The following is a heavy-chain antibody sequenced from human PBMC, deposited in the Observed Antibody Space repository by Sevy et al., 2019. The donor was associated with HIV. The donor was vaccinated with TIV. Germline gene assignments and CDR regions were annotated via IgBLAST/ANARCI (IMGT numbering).Heavy chain of an antibody. J-gene: IGHJ4*02. Sequence: GGFLRLSCAASGFTFSNAWMSWVRQAPGKGLEGVGRIKSKTDGGTTDYAAPVKGRFTISRDDSKNTLYLQMNSLKTEDTAVCYSTTDRLPRRGVVVAATWGAGYWGQGTLVLVSS. D-gene: IGHD2-15*01. V-gene: IGHV3-15*01. CDR3: TTDRLPRRGVVVAATWGAGY. CDR1: GFTFSNAW. CDR2: IKSKTDGGTT.